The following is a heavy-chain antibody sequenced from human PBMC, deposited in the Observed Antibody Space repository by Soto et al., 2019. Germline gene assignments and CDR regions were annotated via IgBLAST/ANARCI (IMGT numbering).Heavy chain of an antibody. Sequence: GGSLRPSHATPGFPLSSYSLSSVRPAPGEGLEWVSAISGSGGSTYYADSVKGRFTISRDNSKNTLYLQMNSLRAEDTAVYYCANGITMVRGVIHLSDYWGQGTLVTVSS. CDR3: ANGITMVRGVIHLSDY. J-gene: IGHJ4*02. CDR2: ISGSGGST. V-gene: IGHV3-23*01. D-gene: IGHD3-10*01. CDR1: GFPLSSYS.